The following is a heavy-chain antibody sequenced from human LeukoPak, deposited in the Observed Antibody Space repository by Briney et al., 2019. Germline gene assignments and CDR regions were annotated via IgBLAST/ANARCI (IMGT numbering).Heavy chain of an antibody. CDR3: AKMAGSREGLYY. D-gene: IGHD4/OR15-4a*01. CDR2: ICGSGKNK. CDR1: GVTFSTFT. J-gene: IGHJ4*02. Sequence: QAGGSLRLSCAASGVTFSTFTMSWVRQAPGKGLEWVSGICGSGKNKYYADSVKGRFTISRDNSKNTLYLQMNSLRAEDTAVYYCAKMAGSREGLYYWGQGTLVTVSS. V-gene: IGHV3-23*01.